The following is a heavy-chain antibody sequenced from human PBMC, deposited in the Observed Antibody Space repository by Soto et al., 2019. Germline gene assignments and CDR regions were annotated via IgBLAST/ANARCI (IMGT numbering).Heavy chain of an antibody. V-gene: IGHV3-7*01. CDR1: GFTFSSYW. CDR2: IKQDGSEK. D-gene: IGHD3-3*01. CDR3: ARDGYYDFWSGPDYYGMDV. Sequence: GGSLRLSCAASGFTFSSYWMSWVRQAPGKGLEWVANIKQDGSEKYYVDSVKGRFTISRDNAKNSLYLQMNSLRAEDTAVYYCARDGYYDFWSGPDYYGMDVWGQGTTVTVSS. J-gene: IGHJ6*02.